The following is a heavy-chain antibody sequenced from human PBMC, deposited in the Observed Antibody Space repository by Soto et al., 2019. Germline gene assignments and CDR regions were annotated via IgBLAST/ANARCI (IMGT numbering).Heavy chain of an antibody. CDR1: GGSISSGGYY. V-gene: IGHV4-31*03. J-gene: IGHJ4*02. D-gene: IGHD2-8*02. CDR2: IYYSGST. Sequence: SETLSLTCTVSGGSISSGGYYWSWIRQHPGKGLEWIGYIYYSGSTYYNPSLKSRVTISVDTSKNQFSLKLTSVTAADTAVYYCAGDKITGLFDYWGKGTLVTVAS. CDR3: AGDKITGLFDY.